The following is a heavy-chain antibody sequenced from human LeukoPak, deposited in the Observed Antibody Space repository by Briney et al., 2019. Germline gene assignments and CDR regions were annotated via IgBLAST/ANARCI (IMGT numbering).Heavy chain of an antibody. V-gene: IGHV1-69*04. Sequence: ASVKVSCKASGGTFNSFGINWVRQAPGQGLEWLGRIIPIVGITNYAQEFQGRVTIIADNSTRTAYMELSSLTSEDTAVYYCARGLHFTMVRGGTTNYYYGMDVWGQGTSVTVSS. D-gene: IGHD3-10*01. CDR3: ARGLHFTMVRGGTTNYYYGMDV. J-gene: IGHJ6*02. CDR1: GGTFNSFG. CDR2: IIPIVGIT.